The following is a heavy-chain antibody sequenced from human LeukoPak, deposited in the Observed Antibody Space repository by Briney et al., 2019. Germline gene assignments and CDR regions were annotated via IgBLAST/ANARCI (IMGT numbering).Heavy chain of an antibody. CDR2: IKEDETEI. Sequence: PGGSLRLSCAASGFTFTEYWMSWVRQAPGKGLEWVANIKEDETEIRYLDSVKGRFTISRDNAKNSLYLRMDSLRAKATAVYYCARVGSSWDILDYWGQGTLVTVSS. J-gene: IGHJ4*02. CDR3: ARVGSSWDILDY. V-gene: IGHV3-7*01. CDR1: GFTFTEYW. D-gene: IGHD6-13*01.